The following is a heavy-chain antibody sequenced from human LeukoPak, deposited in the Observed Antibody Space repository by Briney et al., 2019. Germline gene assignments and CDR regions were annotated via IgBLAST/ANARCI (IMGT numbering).Heavy chain of an antibody. Sequence: SETLSLTXTVSGGSISSGSYYWSWIGQPAGKGLEWIGRIYTSGSTNYNPSLKSRVTISVDTSKNQFSLKLSSVTAADTAVYYCARDRSYGDSWYDAFDIWGQGTMVTVSS. CDR3: ARDRSYGDSWYDAFDI. CDR1: GGSISSGSYY. CDR2: IYTSGST. J-gene: IGHJ3*02. D-gene: IGHD4-17*01. V-gene: IGHV4-61*02.